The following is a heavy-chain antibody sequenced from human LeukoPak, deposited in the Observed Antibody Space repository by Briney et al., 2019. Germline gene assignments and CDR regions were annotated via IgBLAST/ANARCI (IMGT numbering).Heavy chain of an antibody. CDR3: AREEGDCSSTSCHSGFDY. J-gene: IGHJ4*02. CDR1: GGSISSYY. CDR2: IYTSGST. D-gene: IGHD2-2*01. V-gene: IGHV4-4*07. Sequence: PSETLSLTCTVSGGSISSYYWSWIRQPAGKGLEWIGRIYTSGSTNYNPSLKSRVTMSVDTSKNQFSLKLSSVTAADTAVYYCAREEGDCSSTSCHSGFDYWGQGTLVTVSS.